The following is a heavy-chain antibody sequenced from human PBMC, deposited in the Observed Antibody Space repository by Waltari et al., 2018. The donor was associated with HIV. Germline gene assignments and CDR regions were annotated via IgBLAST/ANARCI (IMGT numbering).Heavy chain of an antibody. V-gene: IGHV3-21*06. Sequence: EVQLVESGGGLAKPGGSRRLSCAASGFTFGRYARNWVRQAPGKGFEWIAYISRSSDYTYYADSVKGRFIISRDNAKNSVFLDMNNMRDVDTAVYYCTATVTTRGTFDYWGQGTMVPVS. CDR3: TATVTTRGTFDY. D-gene: IGHD4-17*01. CDR1: GFTFGRYA. J-gene: IGHJ4*02. CDR2: ISRSSDYT.